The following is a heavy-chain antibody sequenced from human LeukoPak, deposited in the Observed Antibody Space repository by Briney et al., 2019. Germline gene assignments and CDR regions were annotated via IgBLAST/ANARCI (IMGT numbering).Heavy chain of an antibody. CDR3: ARGNCSSASCYTDFDY. CDR2: IRYDGSNR. Sequence: GGSLRLSCAASGFSFNNYGMHWVRQAPGKGLEWVTFIRYDGSNRYYADSVKGRFTISRDNAKNSLYLQMNSLRAEDTAVYYCARGNCSSASCYTDFDYWGQGTLVTVSS. V-gene: IGHV3-30*02. J-gene: IGHJ4*02. D-gene: IGHD2-2*02. CDR1: GFSFNNYG.